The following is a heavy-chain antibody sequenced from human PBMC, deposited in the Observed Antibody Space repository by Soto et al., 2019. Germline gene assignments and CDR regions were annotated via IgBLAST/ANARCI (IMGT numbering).Heavy chain of an antibody. CDR1: GFTFGDYA. V-gene: IGHV3-49*03. J-gene: IGHJ6*03. Sequence: GGSLRLSCTASGFTFGDYAMSWFRQAPGKGLEWVGFIRSKAYGGTTEYAASVKSLFNISRDDSTSIAYLQMNSLKTEDTAVYYCTSDSPGGVPAPYDYYYYYMDVWGKGTTVTVSS. CDR2: IRSKAYGGTT. D-gene: IGHD2-2*01. CDR3: TSDSPGGVPAPYDYYYYYMDV.